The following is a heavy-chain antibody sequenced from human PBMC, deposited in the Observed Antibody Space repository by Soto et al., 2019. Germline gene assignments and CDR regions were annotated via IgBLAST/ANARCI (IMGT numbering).Heavy chain of an antibody. CDR1: GYTFTSYY. Sequence: ASVKLSCKASGYTFTSYYMHCVRQAPEQGLEWMGIINPSGGSTSYAQKFQGRVTMTRDTSTSTVYMELSSLRSEDTAVYYCARAYYDILTGYSRPGDAFDIWGQGTMVTVSS. V-gene: IGHV1-46*01. CDR2: INPSGGST. CDR3: ARAYYDILTGYSRPGDAFDI. D-gene: IGHD3-9*01. J-gene: IGHJ3*02.